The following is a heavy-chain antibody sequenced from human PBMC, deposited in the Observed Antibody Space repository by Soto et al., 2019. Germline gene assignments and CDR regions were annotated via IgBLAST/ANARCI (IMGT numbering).Heavy chain of an antibody. V-gene: IGHV3-23*01. CDR2: ISGSGGST. J-gene: IGHJ4*02. D-gene: IGHD3-10*01. CDR3: ANGDPKWFGKRGDY. CDR1: GLTFSSYA. Sequence: PGGSLRLSCAASGLTFSSYAMSWVRQAPGKGLEWVSAISGSGGSTYYADSVKGRFTISRDNSKNTLYLQMNSLRAEDTAVYYCANGDPKWFGKRGDYWGQGTLVTVSS.